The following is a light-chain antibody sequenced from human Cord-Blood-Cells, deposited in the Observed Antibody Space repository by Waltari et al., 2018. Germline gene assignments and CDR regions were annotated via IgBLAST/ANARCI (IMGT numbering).Light chain of an antibody. CDR1: ESVLYSSNNKNY. CDR3: QQYYSTPYS. Sequence: DIVMTQYTDSLAVSLGERATMNCKSSESVLYSSNNKNYLAWYQQKPGQPPKLLIYWASTRESGVPDRFSGSGSGTDFTLTISSLQAEDVAVYYCQQYYSTPYSFGQWTKLEIK. J-gene: IGKJ2*03. CDR2: WAS. V-gene: IGKV4-1*01.